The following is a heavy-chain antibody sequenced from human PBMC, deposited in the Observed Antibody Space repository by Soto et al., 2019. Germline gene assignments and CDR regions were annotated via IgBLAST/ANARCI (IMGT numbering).Heavy chain of an antibody. CDR3: ARGRDQLLYNGMDV. J-gene: IGHJ6*02. Sequence: EVQLVETGGDLIQPGGSLRLSCAASGLSVSSTFMNWVRQAPGKGLFWVAVIYPDGSTYYADSVMGRFTISRDTSKNTVSLQMDSLRVDDSDVYHCARGRDQLLYNGMDVWGQGTTVIVSS. D-gene: IGHD1-1*01. V-gene: IGHV3-53*02. CDR2: IYPDGST. CDR1: GLSVSSTF.